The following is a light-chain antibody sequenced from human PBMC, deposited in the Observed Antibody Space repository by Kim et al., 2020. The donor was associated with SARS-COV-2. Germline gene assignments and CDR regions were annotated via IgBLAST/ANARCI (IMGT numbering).Light chain of an antibody. V-gene: IGKV1-5*03. CDR2: KAS. CDR3: QQYNSYPWT. J-gene: IGKJ1*01. Sequence: ASVGDRVTITCRASQSISSWLAWYQQKPGKAPKLLIYKASSLESGVPARFSGSGSGTEFTLTISSLQPDDFATYYCQQYNSYPWTFGQGTKVDIK. CDR1: QSISSW.